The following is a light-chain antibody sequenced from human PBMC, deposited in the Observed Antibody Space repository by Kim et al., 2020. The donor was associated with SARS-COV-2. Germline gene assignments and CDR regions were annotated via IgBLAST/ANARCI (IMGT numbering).Light chain of an antibody. V-gene: IGKV1-5*03. CDR2: KAS. CDR3: QQYNSYPWT. J-gene: IGKJ1*01. Sequence: ASVGDRVTITCRASQSISSWLAWYQQKPGKAPKLLIYKASSLESGVPARFSGSGSGTEFTLTISSLQPDDFATYYCQQYNSYPWTFGQGTKVDIK. CDR1: QSISSW.